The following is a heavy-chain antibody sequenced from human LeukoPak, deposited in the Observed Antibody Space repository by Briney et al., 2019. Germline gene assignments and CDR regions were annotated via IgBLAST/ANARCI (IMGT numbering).Heavy chain of an antibody. Sequence: GGSLRLSCAASGFTVSSNYMSWVRQAPGKGLEWVSVIYSGGSTYYADSEKGRFTISRDNSKNTLYLQMNSLRAEDTAVYYCASHAAGYRIYYYYYYMDVWGKGTTVTVSS. CDR2: IYSGGST. V-gene: IGHV3-53*01. CDR3: ASHAAGYRIYYYYYYMDV. CDR1: GFTVSSNY. J-gene: IGHJ6*03. D-gene: IGHD6-13*01.